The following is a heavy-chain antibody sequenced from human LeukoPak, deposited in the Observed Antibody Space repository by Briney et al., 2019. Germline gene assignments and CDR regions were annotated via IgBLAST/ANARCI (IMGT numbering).Heavy chain of an antibody. CDR3: ARGLLGTAMVLFDY. D-gene: IGHD5-18*01. CDR1: GYTFTSYD. Sequence: ASVKVSCKASGYTFTSYDINWVRQATGQGLEWMGWMNPDSGNTGHAQKFQGRVTMTRNTSISTAYMELSSLRSEDTAVYYCARGLLGTAMVLFDYWGQGTLVTVSS. V-gene: IGHV1-8*01. CDR2: MNPDSGNT. J-gene: IGHJ4*02.